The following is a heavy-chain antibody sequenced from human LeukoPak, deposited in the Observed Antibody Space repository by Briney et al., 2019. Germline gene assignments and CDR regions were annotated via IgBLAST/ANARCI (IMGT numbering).Heavy chain of an antibody. Sequence: ASVKVSCKASGYTFTSYYMHWVRQAPGQGLEWMGIINPSGGSTSYAQKFQGRVTMTRDTSTSTVYMELSSLRSEDTAVYYCARNAGDYDFWSGYYPYYYYYYMDVWGKGTTVTVSS. CDR1: GYTFTSYY. CDR2: INPSGGST. V-gene: IGHV1-46*01. CDR3: ARNAGDYDFWSGYYPYYYYYYMDV. J-gene: IGHJ6*03. D-gene: IGHD3-3*01.